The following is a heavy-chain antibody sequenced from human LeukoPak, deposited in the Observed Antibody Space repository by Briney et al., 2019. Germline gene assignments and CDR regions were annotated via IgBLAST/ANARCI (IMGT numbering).Heavy chain of an antibody. J-gene: IGHJ5*02. V-gene: IGHV4-34*01. CDR3: ARTYSSNWYEGNWFDP. Sequence: SETLSLTCAVYGGSFSGYYWSWIRQPPGKGLEWIGEVNYSGSTNYNPSLKSRVTISVDTSKNQFSLKLSSVTAADTAVYYCARTYSSNWYEGNWFDPWGQGTLVTVSS. CDR2: VNYSGST. D-gene: IGHD6-13*01. CDR1: GGSFSGYY.